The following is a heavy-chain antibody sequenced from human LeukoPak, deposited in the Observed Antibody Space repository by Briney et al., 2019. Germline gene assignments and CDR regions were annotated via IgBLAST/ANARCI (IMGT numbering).Heavy chain of an antibody. Sequence: ASVKVSCKASGYTFTSYYMHWVRQAPGQGLEWMGIINPSGGSTSYAQKFQGRVTMTRDTSTSTAYMELRSLRSDDTAVYYCARFIAVAVEADFDYWGQGTLVTVSS. J-gene: IGHJ4*02. CDR1: GYTFTSYY. D-gene: IGHD6-19*01. CDR3: ARFIAVAVEADFDY. CDR2: INPSGGST. V-gene: IGHV1-46*01.